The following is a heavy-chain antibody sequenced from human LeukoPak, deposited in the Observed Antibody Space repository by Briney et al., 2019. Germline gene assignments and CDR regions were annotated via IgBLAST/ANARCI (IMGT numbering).Heavy chain of an antibody. D-gene: IGHD3-10*01. CDR3: AGQLWLSQNDY. CDR1: GGSISSSGYY. V-gene: IGHV4-39*01. Sequence: SETLSLTCTVSGGSISSSGYYWGWLRQPPGKGLEWIGSIYSSESTYYNPSLKSRVTISVDTSKNQFSLKLSSVTAADTAVYYCAGQLWLSQNDYWGQGTLVTVSS. J-gene: IGHJ4*02. CDR2: IYSSEST.